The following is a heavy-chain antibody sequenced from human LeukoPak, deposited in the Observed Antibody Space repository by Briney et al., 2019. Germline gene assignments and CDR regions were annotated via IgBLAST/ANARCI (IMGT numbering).Heavy chain of an antibody. Sequence: SETLSLTCTVSGYSISSDYYWGWIRQPPGRGLGWSGNFYHSGSTYYNPSLKSRVTISADTSKNQFSLKLSSVTAADTAEYYCARGRAEYSSSWYDYWGQGTLVTVSS. V-gene: IGHV4-38-2*02. CDR3: ARGRAEYSSSWYDY. J-gene: IGHJ4*02. D-gene: IGHD6-13*01. CDR2: FYHSGST. CDR1: GYSISSDYY.